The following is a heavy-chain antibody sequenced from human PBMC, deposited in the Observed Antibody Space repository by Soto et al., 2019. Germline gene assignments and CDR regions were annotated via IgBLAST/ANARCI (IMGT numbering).Heavy chain of an antibody. Sequence: SETLSLTCAVYGGSFSGYYWSWIRQPPGKGLEWIGEINHSGSTNYNPSLKSRVTISVDTSKNQFSLKLSSVTAADTAVYYCARGDEDTAMVTFDYWGLGALVTVSS. D-gene: IGHD5-18*01. CDR3: ARGDEDTAMVTFDY. J-gene: IGHJ4*02. V-gene: IGHV4-34*01. CDR2: INHSGST. CDR1: GGSFSGYY.